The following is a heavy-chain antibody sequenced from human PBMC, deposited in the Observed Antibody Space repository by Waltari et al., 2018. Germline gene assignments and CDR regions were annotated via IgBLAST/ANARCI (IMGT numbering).Heavy chain of an antibody. CDR1: GGTFSSYA. D-gene: IGHD6-19*01. CDR2: IIPIFGTA. CDR3: ARDLGIAVAGTFTGYFDL. Sequence: QVQLVQSGAEVKKPGSSVKVSCKASGGTFSSYAISWVRQAPGQGLECMGRIIPIFGTANYAQKFQGRVTITADKSTSTAYMELSSLRSEDTAVYYCARDLGIAVAGTFTGYFDLWGRGTLVTVSS. V-gene: IGHV1-69*08. J-gene: IGHJ2*01.